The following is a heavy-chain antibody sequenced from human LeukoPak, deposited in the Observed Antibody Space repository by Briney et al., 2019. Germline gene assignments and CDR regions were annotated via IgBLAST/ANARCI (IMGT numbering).Heavy chain of an antibody. CDR1: GYTFTGYY. Sequence: ASVKVSCKASGYTFTGYYMHWVRQAPGQGLEWMGWISPNSGGTNYAQKLQGRVTMTTDTSTSTAYMELRSLRSDDTAVYYCARGIPGYSSGWYLTDYWGQGTLVTVSS. CDR2: ISPNSGGT. J-gene: IGHJ4*02. CDR3: ARGIPGYSSGWYLTDY. V-gene: IGHV1-2*02. D-gene: IGHD6-19*01.